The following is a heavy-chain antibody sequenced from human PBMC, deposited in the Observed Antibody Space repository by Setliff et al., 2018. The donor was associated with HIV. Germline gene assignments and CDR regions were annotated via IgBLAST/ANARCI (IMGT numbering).Heavy chain of an antibody. Sequence: SETLSLTCTVSGGSIGSGSYYWTWIRQPAGKGLEWIGRIYTSGNINYNPSLKSRVTISVDTSKNQFSLNLSSVTAADTAVYYCARDFGASGVCYKPARPFDPWGQGTLVTVSS. J-gene: IGHJ5*02. D-gene: IGHD2-8*01. CDR2: IYTSGNI. CDR3: ARDFGASGVCYKPARPFDP. V-gene: IGHV4-61*02. CDR1: GGSIGSGSYY.